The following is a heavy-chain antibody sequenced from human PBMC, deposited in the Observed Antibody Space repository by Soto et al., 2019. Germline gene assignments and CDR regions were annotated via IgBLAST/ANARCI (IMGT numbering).Heavy chain of an antibody. D-gene: IGHD2-2*02. CDR3: VKAAALYFFDH. Sequence: GSLRLSCAASGFTFNTYAMNWVRQAPGKGLEWVSSISGTGGNTYYADSVKGRFTVSRDNSRNTLNLQMNGLRAEDTAVYYCVKAAALYFFDHWGQGALVTVSS. J-gene: IGHJ4*02. CDR1: GFTFNTYA. V-gene: IGHV3-23*01. CDR2: ISGTGGNT.